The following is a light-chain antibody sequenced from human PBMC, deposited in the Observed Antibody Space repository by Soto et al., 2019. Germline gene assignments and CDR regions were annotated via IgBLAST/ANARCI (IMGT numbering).Light chain of an antibody. Sequence: VLTQSPGPLSVSPGERATLSCRASQSVSSSYLAWYQQKPGQAPRLLIYGASSRATGIPDRFSGSGSGTDFTLTISSLQPEDFATYYCQQSYSSPPTFGQGTKVDIK. CDR3: QQSYSSPPT. CDR1: QSVSSSY. CDR2: GAS. V-gene: IGKV3-20*01. J-gene: IGKJ1*01.